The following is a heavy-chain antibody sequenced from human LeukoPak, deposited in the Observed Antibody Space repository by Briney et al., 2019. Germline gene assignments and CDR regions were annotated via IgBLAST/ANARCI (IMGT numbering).Heavy chain of an antibody. CDR3: ARDPSGSAYYFDY. V-gene: IGHV3-30-3*01. J-gene: IGHJ4*02. D-gene: IGHD3-10*01. CDR2: ISYDGSNK. Sequence: GGSLRLSCAASGFTFSSYAMHWVRQAPGKGLEWVAVISYDGSNKYYADSVKGRFTISRDNSKNTLYLQMNSLRAEDTAVYYCARDPSGSAYYFDYWGQGTLVTVS. CDR1: GFTFSSYA.